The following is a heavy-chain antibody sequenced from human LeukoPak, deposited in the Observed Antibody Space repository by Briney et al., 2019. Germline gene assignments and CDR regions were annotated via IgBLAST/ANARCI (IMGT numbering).Heavy chain of an antibody. J-gene: IGHJ4*02. Sequence: SETLSLTCAVYGGSFSVYYWSWIRQPPGKGLEWIGEINHSGSTNSNPSLKSRVTISVDTSKNQFSLKLSSVTAADTAVYYCARGAWFGELLLWGQGTLVTVSS. CDR2: INHSGST. CDR3: ARGAWFGELLL. CDR1: GGSFSVYY. D-gene: IGHD3-10*01. V-gene: IGHV4-34*01.